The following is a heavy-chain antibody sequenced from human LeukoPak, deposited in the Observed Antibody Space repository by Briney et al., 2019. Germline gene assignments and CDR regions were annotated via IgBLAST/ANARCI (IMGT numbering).Heavy chain of an antibody. CDR1: GFTVSSNY. D-gene: IGHD3-22*01. Sequence: PGGSLRPSCAASGFTVSSNYMSWVRQAPGMGLEWVSVIYSGGSTYYADSVKGRFTISRDNSKNTLYLQMHSLRAEDAAVYYCARSIDSSGYYYVSLDYWGQGTLVTVSS. J-gene: IGHJ4*02. CDR3: ARSIDSSGYYYVSLDY. V-gene: IGHV3-53*01. CDR2: IYSGGST.